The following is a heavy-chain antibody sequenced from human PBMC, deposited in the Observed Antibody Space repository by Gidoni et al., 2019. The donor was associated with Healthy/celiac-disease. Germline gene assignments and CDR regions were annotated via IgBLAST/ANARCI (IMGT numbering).Heavy chain of an antibody. CDR3: AREYRIAAAGTGFDP. J-gene: IGHJ5*02. CDR2: IDWDDDK. V-gene: IGHV2-70*01. Sequence: QVTLRESGPALVKPTQTLTLTCTFSGFSLSTSGMCVSWIRQPTGKALEWLALIDWDDDKYYSTSLKTRLTISKDTSKNQVVLTMTNMDPVDTATYYCAREYRIAAAGTGFDPWGQGTLVTVSS. D-gene: IGHD6-13*01. CDR1: GFSLSTSGMC.